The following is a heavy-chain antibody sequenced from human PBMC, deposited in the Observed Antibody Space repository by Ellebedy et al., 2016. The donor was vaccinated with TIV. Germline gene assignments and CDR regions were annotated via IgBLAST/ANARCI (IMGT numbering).Heavy chain of an antibody. D-gene: IGHD2-2*01. V-gene: IGHV1-69*04. CDR2: IIPILGRA. CDR1: GGTFNSYA. CDR3: ARGIVVPAVPKWGGFYFDS. J-gene: IGHJ4*02. Sequence: SVKVSXXASGGTFNSYAISWVRQAPGQGLEWMGRIIPILGRANYAQKFQGRVTITVDKTTGTAYMEVSSLRFEDAAVYYCARGIVVPAVPKWGGFYFDSWGQGTLVTVSS.